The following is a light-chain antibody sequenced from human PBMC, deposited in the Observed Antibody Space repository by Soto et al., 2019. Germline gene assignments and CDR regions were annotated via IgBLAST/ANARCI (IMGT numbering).Light chain of an antibody. CDR1: QGFNSA. Sequence: AIQLTQSPSSLSASVGDRVTITCRASQGFNSALAWYQQKPGKAPKLLIYDASSLESGVPSRFSGSGSGTDFTLTISSLQPEDFATYYCQQFNSYPRTFGPGTKVDIK. V-gene: IGKV1-13*02. CDR3: QQFNSYPRT. J-gene: IGKJ3*01. CDR2: DAS.